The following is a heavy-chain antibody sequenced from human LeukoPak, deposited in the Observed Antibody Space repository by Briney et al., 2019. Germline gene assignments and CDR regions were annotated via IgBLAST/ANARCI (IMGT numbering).Heavy chain of an antibody. J-gene: IGHJ3*02. CDR3: ARGSGCSSTSCYPDAFDI. V-gene: IGHV4-59*01. D-gene: IGHD2-2*01. CDR2: IYYSGST. Sequence: SETLSLTCTVSGGSISSYYWSWIRQPPGKGLEWIGYIYYSGSTNYNPSLKSRVTISVDTSKNQFSLKLSSVTAADTAVYYCARGSGCSSTSCYPDAFDIWGQGTMVTVSS. CDR1: GGSISSYY.